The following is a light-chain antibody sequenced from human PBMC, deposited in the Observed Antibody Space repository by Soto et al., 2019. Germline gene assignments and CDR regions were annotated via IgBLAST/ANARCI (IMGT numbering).Light chain of an antibody. CDR3: TSYTTSSTWV. CDR2: AVS. J-gene: IGLJ3*02. Sequence: QSVLTQPASVSGSPGQSITISCTGTSSDVGGYNYVSWYQQHPGKAPKLLIYAVSNRPSGVSNRFSGSKSGNTASLTISGHQAEAEADYSCTSYTTSSTWVFGGGTKLTVL. CDR1: SSDVGGYNY. V-gene: IGLV2-14*01.